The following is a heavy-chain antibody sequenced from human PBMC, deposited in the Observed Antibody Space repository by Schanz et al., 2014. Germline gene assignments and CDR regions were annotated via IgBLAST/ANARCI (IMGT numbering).Heavy chain of an antibody. V-gene: IGHV3-33*01. CDR2: IWYDENNK. D-gene: IGHD3-10*01. CDR3: ARANYLRKINFDY. CDR1: GFTFSSYG. J-gene: IGHJ4*02. Sequence: QVQLVESGGGVVQFGRSLRLSCVASGFTFSSYGMHWVRQAPGKGLEWVAVIWYDENNKYYADSVKGRFTMSRDNSKNTLYLQMNSLRAEDTAVYYCARANYLRKINFDYWGRGTLVTVSS.